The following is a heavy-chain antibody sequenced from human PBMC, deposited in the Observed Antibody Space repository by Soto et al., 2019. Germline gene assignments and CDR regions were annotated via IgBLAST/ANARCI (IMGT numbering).Heavy chain of an antibody. CDR2: VYYTGST. Sequence: SETLSLTCSVSGGSISGSYWSWIRRSPGKGLEWLGYVYYTGSTNYSPSPRSRVSISVDTSKNEFSLRLSSVTAADTAVYFCARSVAVPGAHIDYWGQGTQVTVSS. V-gene: IGHV4-59*01. CDR1: GGSISGSY. J-gene: IGHJ4*02. CDR3: ARSVAVPGAHIDY. D-gene: IGHD6-19*01.